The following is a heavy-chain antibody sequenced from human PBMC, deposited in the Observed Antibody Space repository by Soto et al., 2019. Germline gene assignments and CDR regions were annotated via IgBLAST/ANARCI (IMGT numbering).Heavy chain of an antibody. J-gene: IGHJ6*02. D-gene: IGHD3-22*01. V-gene: IGHV3-30-3*01. CDR3: ARDRPSYHSTGYQYGVGMDV. CDR1: GFTFGSYA. CDR2: ISYDGSNK. Sequence: VGSLRLSCAASGFTFGSYAMHWVRQAPGKGLEWVAGISYDGSNKYYADSVKGRFTISRDNSKNTPYLQMNSLRAEDTAVYSSARDRPSYHSTGYQYGVGMDVWGQGTTVTVSS.